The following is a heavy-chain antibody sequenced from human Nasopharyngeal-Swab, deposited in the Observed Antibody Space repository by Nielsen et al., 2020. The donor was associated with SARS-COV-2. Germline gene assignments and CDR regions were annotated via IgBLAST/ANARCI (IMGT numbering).Heavy chain of an antibody. Sequence: ASVTVSCKASGYTFTDFDVNWVRQATGQGLEWMGWISPNSGFTGYAEKFEGRVTMTRNIATNTVYLELTSLGFEDTAVYYCARGLGAPSSVWHWGPGTQVTVSS. CDR2: ISPNSGFT. J-gene: IGHJ1*01. CDR3: ARGLGAPSSVWH. CDR1: GYTFTDFD. V-gene: IGHV1-8*01. D-gene: IGHD3-10*01.